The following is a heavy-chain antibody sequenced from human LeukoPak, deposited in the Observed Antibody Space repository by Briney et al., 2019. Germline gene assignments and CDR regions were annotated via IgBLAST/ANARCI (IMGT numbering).Heavy chain of an antibody. D-gene: IGHD4-23*01. Sequence: PGGSLRLSCAASGFTVSSNYMSWVRQAPGKGLEWVSVIYSGGSTYCADSVKGRFTISRDNSKNTLYLQMNSLRAEDTAVYYCTTDKRWYPRGDAFDIWGQGTMVTVSS. CDR3: TTDKRWYPRGDAFDI. CDR1: GFTVSSNY. CDR2: IYSGGST. J-gene: IGHJ3*02. V-gene: IGHV3-53*01.